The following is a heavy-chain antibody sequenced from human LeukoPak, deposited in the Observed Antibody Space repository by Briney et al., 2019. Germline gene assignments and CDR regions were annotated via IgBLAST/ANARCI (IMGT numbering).Heavy chain of an antibody. CDR2: IYYSGSA. CDR1: GGYIRSYY. D-gene: IGHD6-13*01. V-gene: IGHV4-59*01. CDR3: ARVTGYMVEDYFDY. J-gene: IGHJ4*02. Sequence: PSETLSLTCTVSGGYIRSYYWSWIRQPPGKGLEWIGYIYYSGSANYHPSLKSRVTISVDTSKNRFSLRLSSVTAADTAVYYCARVTGYMVEDYFDYWGQGTLVTVSS.